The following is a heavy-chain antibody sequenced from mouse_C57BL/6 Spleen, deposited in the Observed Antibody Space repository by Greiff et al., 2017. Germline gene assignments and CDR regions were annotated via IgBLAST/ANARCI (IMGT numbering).Heavy chain of an antibody. Sequence: LQESGAELARPGASVKLSCKASGYTFTSYGISWVKQRTGQGLEWIGEIYPRSGNTYYNEKFKGKATLTADKSSSTAYMELRSLTSEDAAVYFCARSKDDYPYAMDYWGQGTSVTVSS. CDR1: GYTFTSYG. CDR3: ARSKDDYPYAMDY. J-gene: IGHJ4*01. D-gene: IGHD2-4*01. V-gene: IGHV1-81*01. CDR2: IYPRSGNT.